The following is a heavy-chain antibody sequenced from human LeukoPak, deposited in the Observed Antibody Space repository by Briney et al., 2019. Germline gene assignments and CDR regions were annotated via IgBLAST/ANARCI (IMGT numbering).Heavy chain of an antibody. V-gene: IGHV3-21*01. D-gene: IGHD3-9*01. CDR3: ARDTYYDILTGYGFPFDP. Sequence: GGSLRLSCAASGFIFSSYSMNWVRQAPGKGLEWVSSISSSSSYIYYADSVKGRFTISRDNAKNSLYLQMNSLRAEDTAVYYCARDTYYDILTGYGFPFDPWGQGTLVTVSS. CDR1: GFIFSSYS. J-gene: IGHJ5*02. CDR2: ISSSSSYI.